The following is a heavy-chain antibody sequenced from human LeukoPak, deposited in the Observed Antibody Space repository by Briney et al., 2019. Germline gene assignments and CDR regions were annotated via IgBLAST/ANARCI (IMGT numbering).Heavy chain of an antibody. CDR1: GFTFSNAW. V-gene: IGHV3-15*01. D-gene: IGHD2-21*01. Sequence: GGSLRLSCAASGFTFSNAWMSWVRQAPGKGLEWVGRIKSKTDGGTTDYAAPVKGRFTISRDDSKNTLYLQMNSLKTEDTAVYYCTTSNVIGSVVIGSFRPRNKYHFDYWGQGTLVTVSS. CDR2: IKSKTDGGTT. CDR3: TTSNVIGSVVIGSFRPRNKYHFDY. J-gene: IGHJ4*02.